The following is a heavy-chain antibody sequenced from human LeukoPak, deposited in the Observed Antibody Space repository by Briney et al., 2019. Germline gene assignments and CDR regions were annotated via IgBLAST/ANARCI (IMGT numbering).Heavy chain of an antibody. Sequence: KSSETLSLTCAVYGGSFSGYYWSWIRQPPGKGLEWIGEINHSGSTNYNPSLKSRVTISVDTSKNQFSLKLSSVTAADTAVYYCARDRLHYYYMDAWGKGTTVTVSS. CDR3: ARDRLHYYYMDA. CDR1: GGSFSGYY. CDR2: INHSGST. D-gene: IGHD3-16*01. V-gene: IGHV4-34*01. J-gene: IGHJ6*03.